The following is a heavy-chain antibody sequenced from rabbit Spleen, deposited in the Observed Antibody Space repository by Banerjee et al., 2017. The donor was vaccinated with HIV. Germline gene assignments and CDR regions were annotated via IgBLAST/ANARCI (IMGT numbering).Heavy chain of an antibody. V-gene: IGHV1S45*01. Sequence: QEPLVESGGGLVQPEGSLTLTCKASGFSFSDRDVLCWVRQAPGKGLQWVACINASTGKPVYATWASGRFTISRTSSTTVTLRMTSLTAADRATYFCARDTGSSFSSYGMDLWGQGTLVTVS. CDR2: INASTGKP. CDR3: ARDTGSSFSSYGMDL. J-gene: IGHJ6*01. D-gene: IGHD8-1*01. CDR1: GFSFSDRDV.